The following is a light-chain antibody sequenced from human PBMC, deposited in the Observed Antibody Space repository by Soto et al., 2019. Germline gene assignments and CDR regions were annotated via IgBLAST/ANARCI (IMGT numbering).Light chain of an antibody. J-gene: IGKJ1*01. CDR3: QQYSDWPRT. CDR1: QSVGSSY. V-gene: IGKV3-20*01. Sequence: EIVLTQSPGTLSLSPGERVTLSCRASQSVGSSYLAWYQQKPGQAPRLVIYGTSNRATGTPDRFSGSGSGTDFTLTINSLESGDFAIYYCQQYSDWPRTFGQGTKLEFK. CDR2: GTS.